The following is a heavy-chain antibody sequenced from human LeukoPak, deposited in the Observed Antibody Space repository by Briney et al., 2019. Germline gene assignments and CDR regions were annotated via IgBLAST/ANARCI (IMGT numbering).Heavy chain of an antibody. CDR1: SYSISSGFY. CDR3: ARARGGTYADFDY. D-gene: IGHD1-26*01. CDR2: IYYSGTT. Sequence: SATLSLTCAVSSYSISSGFYWGWIRQPPGKGLEWIGSIYYSGTTYYNPSLKSRVTISVDTSKNQFSLKLSSVTAADTAVYYCARARGGTYADFDYWGQGTLVTVSS. J-gene: IGHJ4*02. V-gene: IGHV4-38-2*01.